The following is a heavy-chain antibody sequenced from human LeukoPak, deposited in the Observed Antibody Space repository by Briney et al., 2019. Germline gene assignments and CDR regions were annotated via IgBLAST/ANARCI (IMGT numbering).Heavy chain of an antibody. CDR1: GGSFSGYY. V-gene: IGHV4-34*01. D-gene: IGHD3-10*01. CDR3: ARAYYYGSGSYGLDY. J-gene: IGHJ4*02. CDR2: INHSGST. Sequence: SETLSLTCAVYGGSFSGYYWSWIRQPPGKGLEWIGEINHSGSTNYNPSLKSRLTISVDASKNQFSLKLTSVTAADTAVYYCARAYYYGSGSYGLDYWGQGTLVTVSS.